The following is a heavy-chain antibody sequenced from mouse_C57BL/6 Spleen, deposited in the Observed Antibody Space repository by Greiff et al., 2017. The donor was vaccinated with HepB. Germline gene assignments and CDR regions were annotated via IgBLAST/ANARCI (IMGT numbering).Heavy chain of an antibody. V-gene: IGHV1-62-2*01. CDR3: ARHGNWAVFDY. CDR1: GYTFTEYT. D-gene: IGHD4-1*01. Sequence: VQLQQSGAELVKPGASVKLSCKASGYTFTEYTIHWVKQRSGPGLEWIGWFYHGSSSIKYTEKFKDNATLTADKSSSTVYMDRSRLTYEDSAVDFFARHGNWAVFDYWGQGTTLTVSS. CDR2: FYHGSSSI. J-gene: IGHJ2*01.